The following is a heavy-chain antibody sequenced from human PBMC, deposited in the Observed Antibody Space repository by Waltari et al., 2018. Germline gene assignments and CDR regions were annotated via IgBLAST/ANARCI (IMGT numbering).Heavy chain of an antibody. CDR2: IWYDGET. J-gene: IGHJ1*01. CDR3: AKGGGAGATFRH. Sequence: QVRLQESGPGLVKPSGTLSPTCTVSNGSISRHYWSWIRQPPGKGREWIGYIWYDGETTYNSSLKGRVTISVDTSKNQLFLSLSSVTAADTAIYYCAKGGGAGATFRHWGQGTLVTVSS. D-gene: IGHD1-26*01. V-gene: IGHV4-59*11. CDR1: NGSISRHY.